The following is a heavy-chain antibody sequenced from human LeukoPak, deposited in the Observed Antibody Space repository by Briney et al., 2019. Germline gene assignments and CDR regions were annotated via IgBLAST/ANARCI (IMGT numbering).Heavy chain of an antibody. V-gene: IGHV3-30*03. CDR3: ASFDY. CDR2: ISYDGSNK. CDR1: GFTFSSYG. Sequence: GRSLRLSCAASGFTFSSYGMHWVRQAPGKGLEWVAVISYDGSNKYSADSVKGRFTISRDNSKNTLYLQMNSLRAEDTAVYYCASFDYWGQGTLVTVSS. J-gene: IGHJ4*02.